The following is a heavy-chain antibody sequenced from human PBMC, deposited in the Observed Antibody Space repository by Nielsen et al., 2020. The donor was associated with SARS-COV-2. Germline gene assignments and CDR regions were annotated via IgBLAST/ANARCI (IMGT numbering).Heavy chain of an antibody. Sequence: LKISCAASGFTFSDYYMSWIRQAPGKGLEWVSYISSSSSYTNYADSVKGRFTISRDNAKNSLYLQMNSLRAEDTAVYYCASSPGGDSSGHDYWGQGTLVTVSS. V-gene: IGHV3-11*03. CDR2: ISSSSSYT. J-gene: IGHJ4*02. CDR1: GFTFSDYY. D-gene: IGHD6-19*01. CDR3: ASSPGGDSSGHDY.